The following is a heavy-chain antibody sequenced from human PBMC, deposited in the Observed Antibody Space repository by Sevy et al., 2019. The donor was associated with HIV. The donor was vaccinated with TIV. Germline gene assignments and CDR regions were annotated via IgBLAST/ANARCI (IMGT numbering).Heavy chain of an antibody. V-gene: IGHV3-53*01. CDR1: GFTVSSVY. CDR2: IYDAGST. D-gene: IGHD6-19*01. Sequence: GGSLRLSCAASGFTVSSVYMSWVRQAPGKGLEWVSLIYDAGSTYFPDSVEGQFTISRDDSKNTLYLQMNSLRAEDTAVYFCARESGYSSSPGAFDTWGQGTMVTVSS. CDR3: ARESGYSSSPGAFDT. J-gene: IGHJ3*02.